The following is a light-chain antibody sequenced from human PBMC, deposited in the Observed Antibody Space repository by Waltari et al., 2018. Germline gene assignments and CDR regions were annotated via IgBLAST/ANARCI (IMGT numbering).Light chain of an antibody. J-gene: IGLJ3*02. CDR3: HTWGPRLRGM. CDR2: VNSDGRH. V-gene: IGLV4-69*01. Sequence: QLVLTQSPSASASLGASVKLTCTLSSGHSSYSIAWHQQQPEKGPRFLMKVNSDGRHNKGDGIPDRFPCSSAGNERYLTLSSFQSDDEADYYRHTWGPRLRGMFGGGTKRTVL. CDR1: SGHSSYS.